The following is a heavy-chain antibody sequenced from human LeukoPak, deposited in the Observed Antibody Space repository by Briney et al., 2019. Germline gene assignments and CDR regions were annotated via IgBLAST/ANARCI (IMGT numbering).Heavy chain of an antibody. J-gene: IGHJ3*02. CDR3: AREYSSSSGRAFDI. CDR2: ISSSGGAI. Sequence: PGGSLRLSCAASGFTFSDYYMSWIRQAPGKGLEWVSYISSSGGAIYYADSVKGRFTISRDNGKNSLYLQMNSLRAEDTAVYYCAREYSSSSGRAFDIWGQGTMVTVSS. D-gene: IGHD6-6*01. V-gene: IGHV3-11*04. CDR1: GFTFSDYY.